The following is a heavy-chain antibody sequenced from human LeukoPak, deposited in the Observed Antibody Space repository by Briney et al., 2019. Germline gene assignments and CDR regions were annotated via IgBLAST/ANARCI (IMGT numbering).Heavy chain of an antibody. Sequence: PSETLSLTCTVSGDSISSYYWNWIRQPPGKGLEWIGYISYSGSTNYNPSLKSRVTISLDTSKNQLSLKVRSVTAADTAVYYCARGFDSKSTYFDYWGQGTLVTVSS. J-gene: IGHJ4*02. CDR3: ARGFDSKSTYFDY. CDR2: ISYSGST. D-gene: IGHD5-12*01. CDR1: GDSISSYY. V-gene: IGHV4-59*01.